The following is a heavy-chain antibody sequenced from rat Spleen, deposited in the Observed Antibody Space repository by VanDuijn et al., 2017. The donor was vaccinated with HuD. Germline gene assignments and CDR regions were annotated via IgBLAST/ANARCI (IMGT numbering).Heavy chain of an antibody. Sequence: QVQLKESGPGLVQPSQTLSLTCTVSGFSLTSYNVHWVRQPPGKGLEWMGRMRYNGDTSYNSALKSRLSISRDTSKNQVFLKMNSLQTDDTGTYYCTRDYSSYLYVMDAWGQGASVTVSS. CDR3: TRDYSSYLYVMDA. CDR1: GFSLTSYN. J-gene: IGHJ4*01. V-gene: IGHV2-63*01. D-gene: IGHD1-2*01. CDR2: MRYNGDT.